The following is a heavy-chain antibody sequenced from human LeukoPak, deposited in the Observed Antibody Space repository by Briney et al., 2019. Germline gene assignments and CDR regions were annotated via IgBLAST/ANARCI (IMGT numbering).Heavy chain of an antibody. CDR3: AKGMFGYLGGLYWDFDL. D-gene: IGHD3-22*01. CDR1: GFTFSDAW. J-gene: IGHJ2*01. Sequence: PGGSLRLSCVASGFTFSDAWMSWVRQAPGKGLEWVSGISGSGGSTHYADSVKGRFTISRDNSKNTLYLQMNSLRAEDTAVYHCAKGMFGYLGGLYWDFDLWGRGTLVTVSS. CDR2: ISGSGGST. V-gene: IGHV3-23*01.